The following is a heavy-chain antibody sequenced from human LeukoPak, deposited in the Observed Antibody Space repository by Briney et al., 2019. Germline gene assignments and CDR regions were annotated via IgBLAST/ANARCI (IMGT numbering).Heavy chain of an antibody. CDR2: IIPIFGTA. D-gene: IGHD4-23*01. V-gene: IGHV1-69*13. CDR3: ARDADYGGNS. Sequence: ASVKVSCKASGGTFSSYAISWVRQAPGQGLEWVGGIIPIFGTANYAQKFQGRVTITADESTSTAYMELSSLRSEDTAVYYCARDADYGGNSWGQGTLVTVSS. CDR1: GGTFSSYA. J-gene: IGHJ4*02.